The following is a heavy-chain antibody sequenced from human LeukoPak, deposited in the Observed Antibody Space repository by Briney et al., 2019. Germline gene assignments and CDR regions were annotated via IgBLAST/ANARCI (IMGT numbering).Heavy chain of an antibody. V-gene: IGHV3-33*06. D-gene: IGHD5-18*01. CDR2: IWYDGSIK. CDR3: AKAMIPRDTAMVKGY. Sequence: PGGSLRLSCAASGFTFSSYGMHWVRQAPGKGLEWVAVIWYDGSIKSYADSVKGRFTIPRDNSKNTLYLQMNSLRAEDTAVYYCAKAMIPRDTAMVKGYWGQGTLVTVSS. J-gene: IGHJ4*02. CDR1: GFTFSSYG.